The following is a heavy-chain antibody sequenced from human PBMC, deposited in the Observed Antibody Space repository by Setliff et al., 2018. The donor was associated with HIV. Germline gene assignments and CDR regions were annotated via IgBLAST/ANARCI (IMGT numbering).Heavy chain of an antibody. CDR1: KFTFSYYW. V-gene: IGHV3-7*01. Sequence: LRLSCATSKFTFSYYWMSWVRQAPGKGLEWVANINQDGSEKYYVDSAKGRFTISRDNSKTSLYLEMSSLRAEDTAVYYCARDYPGATYWGQGTLVTVSS. CDR3: ARDYPGATY. J-gene: IGHJ4*02. CDR2: INQDGSEK. D-gene: IGHD1-26*01.